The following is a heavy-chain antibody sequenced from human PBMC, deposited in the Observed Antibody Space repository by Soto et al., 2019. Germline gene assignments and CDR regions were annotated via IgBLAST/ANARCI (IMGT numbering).Heavy chain of an antibody. J-gene: IGHJ6*02. D-gene: IGHD3-22*01. CDR1: GFSLSTSGVG. V-gene: IGHV2-5*02. Sequence: GPTLVNPTQTLTLTCTFSGFSLSTSGVGVAWIRQPPGKALEWLALIYWDDDKRYSPSLKSRLTITKDTSKNQVVLTLTNMHPADTATYSCAYSSGAAVTGYYEPPMDLWGQGTTASVSS. CDR3: AYSSGAAVTGYYEPPMDL. CDR2: IYWDDDK.